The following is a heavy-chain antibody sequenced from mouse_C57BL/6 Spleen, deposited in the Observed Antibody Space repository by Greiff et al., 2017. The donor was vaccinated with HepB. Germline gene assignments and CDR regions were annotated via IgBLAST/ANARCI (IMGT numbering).Heavy chain of an antibody. V-gene: IGHV1-64*01. CDR2: IHPNSGST. D-gene: IGHD3-1*01. CDR3: ARSPILGYVYAMDY. Sequence: QVQLQQPGAELVKPGASVMLSCKASGYTFTSYWMHWVKQRPGQGLEWIGMIHPNSGSTNYNEKFKSKATLTVDKSSSTAYMQLSSLTSEDSAVYYCARSPILGYVYAMDYWGQGTSVTVSS. J-gene: IGHJ4*01. CDR1: GYTFTSYW.